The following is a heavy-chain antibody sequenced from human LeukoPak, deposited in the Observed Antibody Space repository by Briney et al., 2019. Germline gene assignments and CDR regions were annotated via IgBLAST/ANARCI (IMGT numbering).Heavy chain of an antibody. CDR3: ARAWYRLVDY. Sequence: GGSLRLSCAASRFILNNAWMSWVRQAPGKGLEWVSFIYSGTIHYSDSVKGRFTISRDNSKNTLYLQMNSLRAEDAAVYYCARAWYRLVDYWGQGTLVTVSS. J-gene: IGHJ4*02. CDR2: IYSGTI. D-gene: IGHD6-13*01. V-gene: IGHV3-66*01. CDR1: RFILNNAW.